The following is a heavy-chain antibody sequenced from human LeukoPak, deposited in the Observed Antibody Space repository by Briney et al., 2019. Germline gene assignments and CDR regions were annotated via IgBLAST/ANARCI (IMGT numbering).Heavy chain of an antibody. CDR2: IYTSGST. V-gene: IGHV4-61*02. J-gene: IGHJ4*02. CDR1: GGSISSGSYY. Sequence: PSETLSLTCTVSGGSISSGSYYWSWIRQPAGQGLEWIGRIYTSGSTNYNPSLKSRVTISVDTSKNQFSLKLSSVTAADTAVYYCARDKVEMATHFDYWGQGTLVTVSS. CDR3: ARDKVEMATHFDY. D-gene: IGHD5-24*01.